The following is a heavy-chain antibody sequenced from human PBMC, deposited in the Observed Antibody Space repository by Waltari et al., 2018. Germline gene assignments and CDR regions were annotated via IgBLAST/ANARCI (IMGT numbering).Heavy chain of an antibody. V-gene: IGHV3-48*03. CDR3: AREPIAVPGHVFDY. CDR2: ISSSGNTI. D-gene: IGHD6-19*01. J-gene: IGHJ4*02. CDR1: GFTFSTYE. Sequence: EVQLVESGGGLVQPGGSLRLSCAASGFTFSTYEMNWVRQAPGKGPEWVSYISSSGNTIYYAESVKGRFTISRDNAKNSLYLQMNSLRAEDTAVYYCAREPIAVPGHVFDYWGQGTLVTVSS.